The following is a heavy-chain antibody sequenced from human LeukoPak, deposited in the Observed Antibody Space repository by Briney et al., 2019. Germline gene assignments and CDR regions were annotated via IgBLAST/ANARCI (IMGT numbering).Heavy chain of an antibody. J-gene: IGHJ4*02. V-gene: IGHV3-53*01. Sequence: PGGSLRLSCAASGFIVSSNYMNWVRQAPGKGLEWIAVLYSGGSAYYADSVKGRFTISRDNSKNTLYLQMNSLRDEDTALYYCAKAGIGVVGYFDYWGQGTLVTVSS. CDR2: LYSGGSA. CDR3: AKAGIGVVGYFDY. CDR1: GFIVSSNY. D-gene: IGHD6-19*01.